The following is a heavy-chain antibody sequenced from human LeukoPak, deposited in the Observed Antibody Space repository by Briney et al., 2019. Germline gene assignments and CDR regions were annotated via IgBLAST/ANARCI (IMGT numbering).Heavy chain of an antibody. Sequence: GGSLRLSCAASGFMFRAYGMHWVRQAPGKGLEWLAVTSYDGGNTYYAASVKGRFTISRDNSNNTLDLQMNTLRVEDTAVYYCTRDLMDYDVSTGLHHYYMDVWGQGTTVTVSS. V-gene: IGHV3-30*03. D-gene: IGHD3-9*01. J-gene: IGHJ6*02. CDR3: TRDLMDYDVSTGLHHYYMDV. CDR2: TSYDGGNT. CDR1: GFMFRAYG.